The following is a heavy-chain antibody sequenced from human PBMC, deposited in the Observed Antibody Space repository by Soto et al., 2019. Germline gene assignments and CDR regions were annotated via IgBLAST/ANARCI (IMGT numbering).Heavy chain of an antibody. CDR2: ISYDGSNK. J-gene: IGHJ4*02. CDR1: GFTFSSYV. Sequence: GGSLRVSCAAAGFTFSSYVMHWVRQAPGKGLEWVAVISYDGSNKYYADSVKGRFTISRDNSKNTLYLQMNSLRAEDTAVYYCAKAGRVLRFLEWLLLTDYWGQGTLVTVSS. V-gene: IGHV3-30*18. D-gene: IGHD3-3*01. CDR3: AKAGRVLRFLEWLLLTDY.